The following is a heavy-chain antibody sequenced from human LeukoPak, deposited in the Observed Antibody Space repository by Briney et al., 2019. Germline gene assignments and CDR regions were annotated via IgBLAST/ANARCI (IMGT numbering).Heavy chain of an antibody. J-gene: IGHJ4*02. V-gene: IGHV4-59*08. CDR2: IYYSGNT. CDR3: ARRKAKTPNYFDY. Sequence: PSETLSLTCTASGDSINDYYWTWIRQPPGKGLEWIGYIYYSGNTNYNPSLKSRVTISLDTSKNQFSLKLTSMTAADTAMYYCARRKAKTPNYFDYWGQGALVTVSS. CDR1: GDSINDYY.